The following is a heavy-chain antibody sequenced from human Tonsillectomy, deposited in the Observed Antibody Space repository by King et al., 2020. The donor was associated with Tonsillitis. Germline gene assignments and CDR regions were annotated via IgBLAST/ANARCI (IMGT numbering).Heavy chain of an antibody. J-gene: IGHJ4*02. D-gene: IGHD6-19*01. V-gene: IGHV4-38-2*02. CDR3: ARVSGWYL. CDR1: GYSISSGYY. Sequence: VQLQESGPGLVKPSETLSLTCTVSGYSISSGYYWGWIRQPPGKGLEWIGNIHHSGSTYYNPSLKSRVTISVDTSKNQFSLKLSSVTAADTAVYYCARVSGWYLWGQGTLVTVSS. CDR2: IHHSGST.